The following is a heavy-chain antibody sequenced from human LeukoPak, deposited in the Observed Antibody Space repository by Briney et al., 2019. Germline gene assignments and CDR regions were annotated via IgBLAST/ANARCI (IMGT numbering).Heavy chain of an antibody. J-gene: IGHJ4*02. D-gene: IGHD3-22*01. Sequence: PSGTLSLTCAVYGGSFSGYYWSWIRQPPGKGLEWIGEINHSGSTNYNPSLKSRVTISVDTSKNQFSLKLSSVTAADTAVYYCARRSDSSGYYYDYWGQGTLVTVSS. V-gene: IGHV4-34*01. CDR1: GGSFSGYY. CDR2: INHSGST. CDR3: ARRSDSSGYYYDY.